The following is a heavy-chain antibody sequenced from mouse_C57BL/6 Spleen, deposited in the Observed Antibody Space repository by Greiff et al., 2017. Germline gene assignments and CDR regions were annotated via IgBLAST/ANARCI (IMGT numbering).Heavy chain of an antibody. V-gene: IGHV1-72*01. CDR3: ARRGYYVSSPFAY. D-gene: IGHD1-1*01. Sequence: VQLQQSGAELVKPGASVKLSCKASGYTFTSYWMHWVKQRPGRGLEWIGRIDPNSGGTKYTEKFTSKATLTVDKPSTTAYMQRSSRTSEDAVVYYGARRGYYVSSPFAYWGQGTRVTGSA. CDR2: IDPNSGGT. CDR1: GYTFTSYW. J-gene: IGHJ3*01.